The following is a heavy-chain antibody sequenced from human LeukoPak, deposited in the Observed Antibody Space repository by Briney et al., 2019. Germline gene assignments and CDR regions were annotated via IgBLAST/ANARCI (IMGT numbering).Heavy chain of an antibody. V-gene: IGHV4-59*01. CDR2: ISYSGST. J-gene: IGHJ4*02. CDR3: ARGSVGNFDY. D-gene: IGHD4-23*01. CDR1: VGSTSSYN. Sequence: PLETLSLTSTVSVGSTSSYNWSSIRQRPREGLEWIWYISYSGSTKYNPSLKSRVTISVDTSKNQFSLKLSSVTAADTAVYYCARGSVGNFDYWGQGTLVTVSS.